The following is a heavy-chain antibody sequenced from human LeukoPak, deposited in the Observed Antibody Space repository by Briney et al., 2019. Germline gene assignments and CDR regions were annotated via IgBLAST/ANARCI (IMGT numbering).Heavy chain of an antibody. CDR1: GFTFSNYG. V-gene: IGHV3-23*01. CDR3: AKGRWSGY. CDR2: ITGNGGTT. J-gene: IGHJ4*02. D-gene: IGHD6-13*01. Sequence: GGSPRLSCAASGFTFSNYGMNWVRQAPGKGLEWVSGITGNGGTTYYADSVKGRFTISRDNSKNTLYLQMNGLRAEDTAVYYCAKGRWSGYWGQGTLVTVSS.